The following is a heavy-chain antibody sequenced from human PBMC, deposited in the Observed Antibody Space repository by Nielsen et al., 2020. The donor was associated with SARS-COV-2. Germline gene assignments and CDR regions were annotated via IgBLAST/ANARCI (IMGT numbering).Heavy chain of an antibody. D-gene: IGHD6-19*01. CDR3: AKRSGYTSGWYGDY. CDR2: NSAST. Sequence: GESLKTSCVVPGFTISTYSMSLVRQAPGKGLEWVSANSASTYYADSVKGRFTITRDNSKNTLYLQMNSMRAEDTAVYYCAKRSGYTSGWYGDYWGQGTLVTVSS. CDR1: GFTISTYS. J-gene: IGHJ4*02. V-gene: IGHV3-23*01.